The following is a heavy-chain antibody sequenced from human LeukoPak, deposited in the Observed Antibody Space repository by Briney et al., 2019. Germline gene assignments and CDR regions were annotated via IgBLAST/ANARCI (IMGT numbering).Heavy chain of an antibody. D-gene: IGHD4-23*01. Sequence: PSETVSLTCTVSGGSISSGSFYWSWLRQPAGKGLEWVGRIYTSGTTNYNPSLKSRVTISVDTSKNQFSLRLSSVTAADTAVYYCAREDRGGHALHYWCQGTIATVSS. J-gene: IGHJ3*01. V-gene: IGHV4-61*02. CDR1: GGSISSGSFY. CDR3: AREDRGGHALHY. CDR2: IYTSGTT.